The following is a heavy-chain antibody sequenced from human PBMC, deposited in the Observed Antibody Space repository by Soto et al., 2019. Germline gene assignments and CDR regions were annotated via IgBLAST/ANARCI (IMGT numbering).Heavy chain of an antibody. Sequence: QVQLVQSGDEVKKPGASVKVSCKASGYIFVNYGIAWVRQAPGQGLEWMGWISPYTGNTHSATQVQGRLTMTTDTSTSTAYTDPGSLTSDDTAVYYCVMVDNYVTPTPQDVWGQGTTVTVSS. J-gene: IGHJ6*02. CDR2: ISPYTGNT. CDR1: GYIFVNYG. D-gene: IGHD3-16*01. CDR3: VMVDNYVTPTPQDV. V-gene: IGHV1-18*01.